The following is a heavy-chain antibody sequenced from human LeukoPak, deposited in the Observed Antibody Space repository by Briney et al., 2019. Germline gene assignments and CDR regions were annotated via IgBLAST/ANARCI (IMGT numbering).Heavy chain of an antibody. J-gene: IGHJ4*02. D-gene: IGHD3-9*01. V-gene: IGHV3-53*01. CDR2: IYSGGST. CDR1: GFTVSSNY. Sequence: GGSLRLSCAASGFTVSSNYMSWVRQAPGKGLEWVSVIYSGGSTYYADSVKGRFTISRDNSKNTLYLQMDSLRVEDTAVYYCARGIVDWSQFDYWGQGTLVTVSS. CDR3: ARGIVDWSQFDY.